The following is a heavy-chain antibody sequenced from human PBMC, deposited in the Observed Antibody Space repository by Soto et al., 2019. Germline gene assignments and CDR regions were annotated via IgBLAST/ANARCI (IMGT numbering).Heavy chain of an antibody. Sequence: SETLSLTCSVSGDSIISSGFYWSWIRQHPGKALEWIGYIHYTGSTSYNPSLKSRLAISLDASKNQFSLSLSSVTSADTAVYYCARDHRSLGDYYGIDVWGQGTTVTVSS. CDR3: ARDHRSLGDYYGIDV. CDR2: IHYTGST. J-gene: IGHJ6*02. V-gene: IGHV4-31*03. D-gene: IGHD3-10*01. CDR1: GDSIISSGFY.